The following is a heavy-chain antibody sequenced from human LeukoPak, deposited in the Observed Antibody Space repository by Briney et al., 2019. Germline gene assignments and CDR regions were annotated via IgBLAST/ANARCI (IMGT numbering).Heavy chain of an antibody. D-gene: IGHD3-10*01. V-gene: IGHV4-34*01. CDR3: ARGGYYYGSGRSRNWFDP. Sequence: SETLSLTCAVYGGSFSGYYWSWIRQPPGKGLEWIGEINHSGSTNYNPSLKSRVTISVDTSKNQFSLKLSSVTAAGTAVYYCARGGYYYGSGRSRNWFDPWGQGTLVTVSS. CDR1: GGSFSGYY. CDR2: INHSGST. J-gene: IGHJ5*02.